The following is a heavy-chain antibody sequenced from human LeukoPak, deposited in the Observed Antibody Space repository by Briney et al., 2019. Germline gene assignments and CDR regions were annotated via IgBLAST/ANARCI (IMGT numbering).Heavy chain of an antibody. D-gene: IGHD2-2*01. Sequence: GASVKVSCKASGYTFTSYYMHWVRQAPGQGLEWMGWINPNSGGTNYAQKFQGRVTMTRDTSISTAYMELSRLRSDDTAVYYCAILLGYCSSTSCPYYFDYWGQGTLVTVSS. V-gene: IGHV1-2*02. CDR2: INPNSGGT. CDR3: AILLGYCSSTSCPYYFDY. CDR1: GYTFTSYY. J-gene: IGHJ4*02.